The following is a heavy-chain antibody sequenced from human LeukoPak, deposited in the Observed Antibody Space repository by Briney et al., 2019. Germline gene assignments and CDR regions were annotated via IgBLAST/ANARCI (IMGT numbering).Heavy chain of an antibody. CDR2: MNPNSGNT. D-gene: IGHD2-2*01. CDR3: ARDYCSSTSCLFDY. Sequence: GASVKVSCKASGYTFTSYDINWVRQATGQGLEWMGWMNPNSGNTGYAQKFQGRVTMTRNISISTAYMELSSLRSEDTAVYYCARDYCSSTSCLFDYWGQGTLVTVSS. J-gene: IGHJ4*02. CDR1: GYTFTSYD. V-gene: IGHV1-8*01.